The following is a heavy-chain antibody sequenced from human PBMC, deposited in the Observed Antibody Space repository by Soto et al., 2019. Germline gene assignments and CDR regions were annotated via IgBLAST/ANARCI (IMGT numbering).Heavy chain of an antibody. D-gene: IGHD2-21*01. J-gene: IGHJ6*02. CDR1: GNPMRSSSYY. V-gene: IGHV4-39*02. Sequence: SETLSLTCTVSGNPMRSSSYYWGWFCQPPGRGLEWIGTILHSGNTDYGPSLKSLVTIYVDTSRNHFSLKRGSVTAADTPVYFSARVRVSMTIHYYYYDMDVWGHGTTVTAP. CDR2: ILHSGNT. CDR3: ARVRVSMTIHYYYYDMDV.